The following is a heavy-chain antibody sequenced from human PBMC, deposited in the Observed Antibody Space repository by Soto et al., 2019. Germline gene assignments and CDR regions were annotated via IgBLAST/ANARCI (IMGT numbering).Heavy chain of an antibody. CDR1: GFTFSSSW. V-gene: IGHV3-7*01. CDR3: SPSLNY. Sequence: PGGSLRLSCAASGFTFSSSWMDWVRQAPGKGLEWVANINQDGSEKNYVDSVKGRFTISRDNTKNSLYLRMSSLTAEDSALYYCSPSLNYWGQGTLVTVSS. CDR2: INQDGSEK. J-gene: IGHJ4*02.